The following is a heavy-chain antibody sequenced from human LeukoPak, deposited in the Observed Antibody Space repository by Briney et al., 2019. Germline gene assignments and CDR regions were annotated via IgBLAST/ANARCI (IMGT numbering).Heavy chain of an antibody. Sequence: GGSLRLSCAASGFTFSTYSMNWVRQAPGKGLEWVSSISTSGSGSTYIHYADSVKGRFTISRDNAKNSLYLQMNSLRAEDTALYYCARDGHYYDSSGPTPGWVSYDAFDIWGQGTMVTVSS. CDR1: GFTFSTYS. CDR2: ISTSGSGSTYI. J-gene: IGHJ3*02. CDR3: ARDGHYYDSSGPTPGWVSYDAFDI. V-gene: IGHV3-21*04. D-gene: IGHD3-22*01.